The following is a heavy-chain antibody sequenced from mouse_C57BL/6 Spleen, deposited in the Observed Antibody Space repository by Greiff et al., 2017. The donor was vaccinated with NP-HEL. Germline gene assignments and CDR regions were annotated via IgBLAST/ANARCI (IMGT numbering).Heavy chain of an antibody. CDR3: AREDYRGGWFAY. V-gene: IGHV5-4*01. J-gene: IGHJ3*01. D-gene: IGHD2-14*01. CDR2: ISDGGSYT. Sequence: EVHLVESGGGLVKPGGSLKLSCAASGFTFSSYAMSWVRQTPEKRLEWVATISDGGSYTYYPDNVKGRFTISRDNAKNNLYLQMSHLKSEDTAMYYCAREDYRGGWFAYWGQGTLVTVSA. CDR1: GFTFSSYA.